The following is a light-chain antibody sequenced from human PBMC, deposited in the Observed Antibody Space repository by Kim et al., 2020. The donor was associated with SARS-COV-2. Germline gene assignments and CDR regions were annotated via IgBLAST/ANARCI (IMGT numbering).Light chain of an antibody. J-gene: IGLJ2*01. CDR2: QDN. CDR3: QAWDSSTVV. CDR1: KLGNKY. V-gene: IGLV3-1*01. Sequence: SELTQPPSVSVSPGQTASITCSGDKLGNKYASWYQQKPGQSPVLVIYQDNKRPSGIPARFSGSNSGNTATLTISGTQAMDEADYYCQAWDSSTVVFGGGTQLTVL.